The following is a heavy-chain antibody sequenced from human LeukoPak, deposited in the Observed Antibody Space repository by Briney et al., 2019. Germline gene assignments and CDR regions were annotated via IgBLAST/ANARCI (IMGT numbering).Heavy chain of an antibody. CDR2: INHSGST. D-gene: IGHD3-10*01. CDR3: ARDGAGWFEYYFDY. V-gene: IGHV4-34*01. J-gene: IGHJ4*02. CDR1: GGSFSGYY. Sequence: PSETLSLTCAVYGGSFSGYYWSWIRQPPGKGLEWIGEINHSGSTNYNPPLKSRVTISVDTSKNQFSLKLSSVTAADTAVYYCARDGAGWFEYYFDYWGQGTLVTVSS.